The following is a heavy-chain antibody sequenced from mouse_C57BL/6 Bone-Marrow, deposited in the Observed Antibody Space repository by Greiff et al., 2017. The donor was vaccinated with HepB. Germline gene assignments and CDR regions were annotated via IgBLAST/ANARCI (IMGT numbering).Heavy chain of an antibody. J-gene: IGHJ2*01. CDR1: GYTFTSYG. D-gene: IGHD1-1*01. V-gene: IGHV1-81*01. CDR2: IYPRSGNT. Sequence: VKLMESGAELARPGASVKLSCKASGYTFTSYGISWVKQRTGQGLEWIGEIYPRSGNTYYNEKFKGKATLTADKSSSTAYMELRSLTSEDSAVYFCARAVYYGSSFDYWGQGTTLTVSS. CDR3: ARAVYYGSSFDY.